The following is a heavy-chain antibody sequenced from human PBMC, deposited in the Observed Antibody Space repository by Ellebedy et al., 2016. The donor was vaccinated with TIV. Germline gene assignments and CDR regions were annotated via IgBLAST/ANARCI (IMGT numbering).Heavy chain of an antibody. CDR3: ARPSTRGRDV. D-gene: IGHD5-24*01. CDR2: IYPGDSDT. Sequence: GESLKISCQASGYSFTNYWIGWVRQMPGKGLEWMGFIYPGDSDTRYSPSFEGQVTISVDKSISTAYLQWSSLKASDTAMYYCARPSTRGRDVWGQGTTVTVSS. V-gene: IGHV5-51*01. CDR1: GYSFTNYW. J-gene: IGHJ6*02.